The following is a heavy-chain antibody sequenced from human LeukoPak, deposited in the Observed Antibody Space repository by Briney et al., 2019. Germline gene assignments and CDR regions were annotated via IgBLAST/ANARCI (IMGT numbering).Heavy chain of an antibody. J-gene: IGHJ4*02. CDR3: ASLRERSYYARGFDY. CDR2: IYYSGST. CDR1: GGSISSSSYY. D-gene: IGHD1-26*01. Sequence: SETLSLTCTVSGGSISSSSYYWGWIRQPPGKGLEWIGSIYYSGSTYYNPSLKSRVTISVDTSKNQFSLKLRSATAAGTAVYYCASLRERSYYARGFDYWGQGTLVTVSS. V-gene: IGHV4-39*01.